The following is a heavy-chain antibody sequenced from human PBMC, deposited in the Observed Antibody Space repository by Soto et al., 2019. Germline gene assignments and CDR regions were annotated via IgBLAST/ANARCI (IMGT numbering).Heavy chain of an antibody. J-gene: IGHJ4*02. Sequence: GGSLRLSCTASGFTFGDYAMSWFRQAPGKGLEWVGFIRSKAYGGTTEYAASVKGRFTISRDDSTSTAYMELSSLRPEDTAVYYCAADVGGYIYGLARHWGPGTLVTVSS. D-gene: IGHD4-17*01. V-gene: IGHV3-49*03. CDR1: GFTFGDYA. CDR3: AADVGGYIYGLARH. CDR2: IRSKAYGGTT.